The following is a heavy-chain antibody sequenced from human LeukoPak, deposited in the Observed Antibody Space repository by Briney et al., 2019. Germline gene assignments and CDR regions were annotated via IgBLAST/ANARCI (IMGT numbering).Heavy chain of an antibody. Sequence: SETLSLTCTVSGASITAYYWSWIRQPPGKGLEWIGYIYFSGTTNYNPSLKSRVTISLDASNKQFSLRLNSVTAADTAEYYCARDYGPFGVWGQGTTVTVSS. CDR3: ARDYGPFGV. CDR1: GASITAYY. J-gene: IGHJ6*02. CDR2: IYFSGTT. D-gene: IGHD3-10*01. V-gene: IGHV4-59*01.